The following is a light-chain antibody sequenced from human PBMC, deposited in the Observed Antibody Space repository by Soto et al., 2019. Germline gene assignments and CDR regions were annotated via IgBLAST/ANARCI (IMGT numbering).Light chain of an antibody. Sequence: QSALTQPASVSGSPGQSITISCTGTSSDVGSYNLVSWYQQDPGKAPKPMIYEGSKRPSGVSNRFSGSKSGNTASLTISGLQAWDEADYYCCSNAGSSAYVFGTGTKVTVL. CDR3: CSNAGSSAYV. J-gene: IGLJ1*01. V-gene: IGLV2-23*01. CDR1: SSDVGSYNL. CDR2: EGS.